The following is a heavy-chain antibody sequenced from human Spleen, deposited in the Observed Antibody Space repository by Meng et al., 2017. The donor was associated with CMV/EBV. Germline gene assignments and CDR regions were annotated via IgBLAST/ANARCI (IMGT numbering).Heavy chain of an antibody. CDR2: INPSGGST. Sequence: QVQLVEAGAEVTKQWASVKVSCNASGYTFTSYYMHWVRPATGQGLEWMGIINPSGGSTSYAQKFQGRVTMTRDTSTSTVYMELSSLRSEDTAVYYCAREAGGQLLGDWGQGTLVTVSS. J-gene: IGHJ4*02. CDR1: GYTFTSYY. D-gene: IGHD2-2*01. V-gene: IGHV1-46*01. CDR3: AREAGGQLLGD.